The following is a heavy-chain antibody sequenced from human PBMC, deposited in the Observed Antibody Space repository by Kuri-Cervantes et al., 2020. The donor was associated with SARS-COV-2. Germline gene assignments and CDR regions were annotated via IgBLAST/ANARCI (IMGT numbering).Heavy chain of an antibody. J-gene: IGHJ6*02. CDR3: ARVHLKRITIFGVVTPSYGMYV. V-gene: IGHV4-39*07. CDR2: IYYSGST. D-gene: IGHD3-3*01. CDR1: GGSISSSSYY. Sequence: SETLSLTCTVSGGSISSSSYYWGWIRQPPGKGLEWIGSIYYSGSTYYNPSLKSRVTISVDTSKNQFSLKLSSVTAADTAVYYCARVHLKRITIFGVVTPSYGMYVWGQGTTVTVSS.